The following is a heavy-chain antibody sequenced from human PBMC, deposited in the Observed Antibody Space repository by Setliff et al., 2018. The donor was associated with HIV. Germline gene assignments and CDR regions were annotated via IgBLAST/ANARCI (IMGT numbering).Heavy chain of an antibody. Sequence: SETLSLTCAVYGGSFSGYYWSWIRQPPGKGLEWIGEINHSGSTNYNPSLKSRVTISVDTSKNQFSLKLSSVTAAETAVYYCAIPQRGGLRWDYWGQGTLVTVSS. CDR3: AIPQRGGLRWDY. CDR2: INHSGST. V-gene: IGHV4-34*01. CDR1: GGSFSGYY. J-gene: IGHJ4*02. D-gene: IGHD3-16*01.